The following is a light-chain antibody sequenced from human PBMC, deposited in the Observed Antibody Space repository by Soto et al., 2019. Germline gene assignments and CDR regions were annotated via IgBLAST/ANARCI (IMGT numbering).Light chain of an antibody. CDR2: LNSDGSH. CDR1: SGRSSYA. Sequence: QLVLTQSPSASASLGASVKLTCTLSSGRSSYAIAWHQQQPEKGPRYLMKLNSDGSHNKGDGIPDRFSGSSSGAERYLTISSLQSEDEADYYCQTWGTGIHVFGTGTKVTVL. V-gene: IGLV4-69*01. J-gene: IGLJ1*01. CDR3: QTWGTGIHV.